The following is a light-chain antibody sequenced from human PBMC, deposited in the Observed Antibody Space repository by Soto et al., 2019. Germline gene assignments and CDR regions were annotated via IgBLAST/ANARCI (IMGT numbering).Light chain of an antibody. CDR1: NIGSKG. Sequence: SYELTQPPSVSVAPGKTASISCGGNNIGSKGVHWYQQKPGQSPVLVIYFDTDLPPVIPERFSGSNSANLATLTISRVEAGDEADYYYQVWDSGSAHVVFGGGTKLTVL. V-gene: IGLV3-21*04. CDR3: QVWDSGSAHVV. J-gene: IGLJ2*01. CDR2: FDT.